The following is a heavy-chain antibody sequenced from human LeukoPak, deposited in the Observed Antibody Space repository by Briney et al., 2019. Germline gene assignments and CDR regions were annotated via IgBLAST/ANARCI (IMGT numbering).Heavy chain of an antibody. CDR2: IYTSGRT. J-gene: IGHJ3*02. CDR3: ARLGLGFGELSFDI. V-gene: IGHV4-4*07. CDR1: GGSISSYY. D-gene: IGHD3-10*01. Sequence: SETLSLTCTVSGGSISSYYWSWIRQPAGKGLEWIGRIYTSGRTNYNPSLKSRVTMSVDTSKNQFSLKLSSVTAADTAVYYCARLGLGFGELSFDIWGQGTMVTVSS.